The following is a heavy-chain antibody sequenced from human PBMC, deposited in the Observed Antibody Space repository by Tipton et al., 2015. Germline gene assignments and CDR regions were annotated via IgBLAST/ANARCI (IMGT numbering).Heavy chain of an antibody. CDR2: IQSKTDGGTT. J-gene: IGHJ6*02. D-gene: IGHD1-1*01. CDR1: GFTFSNAW. V-gene: IGHV3-15*01. Sequence: SLRLSCAASGFTFSNAWMSWVRQAPGKGLEWVGRIQSKTDGGTTDYAAPVKGRFTISRDDSKNTLYLQMNSLKTEDTAIYYCAKEEVQQSPAYYYGMGVWGQGTTVTVSS. CDR3: AKEEVQQSPAYYYGMGV.